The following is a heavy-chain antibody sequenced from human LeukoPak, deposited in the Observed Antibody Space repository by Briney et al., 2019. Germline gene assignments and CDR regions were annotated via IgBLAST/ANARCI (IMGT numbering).Heavy chain of an antibody. CDR3: ARGPAANLNWFDP. V-gene: IGHV3-21*01. D-gene: IGHD2-2*01. CDR1: GFTFSSYS. Sequence: GGSLRLSCAASGFTFSSYSMNWVRQAPGKGLEWVSSISSSSSYIYYADSVKGRFTISRDNAKNSLYLQMNSLRAEDTAVYYCARGPAANLNWFDPWGQGSLVTVSS. CDR2: ISSSSSYI. J-gene: IGHJ5*02.